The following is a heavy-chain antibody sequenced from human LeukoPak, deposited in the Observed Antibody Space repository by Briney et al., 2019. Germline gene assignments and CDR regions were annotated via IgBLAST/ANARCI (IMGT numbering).Heavy chain of an antibody. CDR1: GFTFSDYY. CDR2: IKQDGSEK. D-gene: IGHD3-10*01. V-gene: IGHV3-7*01. J-gene: IGHJ4*02. Sequence: GGSLRLSCAASGFTFSDYYMSWVRQAPGKGLEWVANIKQDGSEKYYVDSVKGRFTISRDNAKNSLYLQMNSLRAEDTAVYYCARGSGHTTDFDYWGQGTLVTVSS. CDR3: ARGSGHTTDFDY.